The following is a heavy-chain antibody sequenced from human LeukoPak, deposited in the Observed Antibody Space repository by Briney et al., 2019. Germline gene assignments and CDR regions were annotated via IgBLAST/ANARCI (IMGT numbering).Heavy chain of an antibody. Sequence: PGGSLRLSCAASGFTFSSYAMHWVRQAPGKGLEWVAVISYDGSNKYYADSVKGRFTISRDNSKNTLYLQMNSLRAEDTAVYYCAREGNDFWSALDYWGQGTLVTVSS. D-gene: IGHD3-3*01. CDR2: ISYDGSNK. V-gene: IGHV3-30-3*01. CDR1: GFTFSSYA. CDR3: AREGNDFWSALDY. J-gene: IGHJ4*02.